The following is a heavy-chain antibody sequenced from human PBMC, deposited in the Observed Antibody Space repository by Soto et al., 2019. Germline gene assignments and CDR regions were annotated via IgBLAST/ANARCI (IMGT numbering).Heavy chain of an antibody. Sequence: QVQLVQSGAEVKKPGASVKVSCKASGYTFTSYGISWVRQAPGQGLEWMGWISAYNGNTNYAQKLQGRVTTTTDTSTSTAYMELMSLRSDDTVVYYCARDHYDFRSGYSCSDYWGQGTLVTVSS. J-gene: IGHJ4*02. CDR3: ARDHYDFRSGYSCSDY. D-gene: IGHD3-3*01. CDR2: ISAYNGNT. V-gene: IGHV1-18*01. CDR1: GYTFTSYG.